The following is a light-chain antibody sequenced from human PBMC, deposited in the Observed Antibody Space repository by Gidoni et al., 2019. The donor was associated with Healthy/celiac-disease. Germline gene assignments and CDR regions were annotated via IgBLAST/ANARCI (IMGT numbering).Light chain of an antibody. J-gene: IGKJ5*01. CDR3: QQYGSSPSIT. CDR1: QNVSSSY. CDR2: GAS. V-gene: IGKV3-20*01. Sequence: ELVWTHSPGTLSSSPGERATLSRASQNVSSSYFAWYQQKPGQAPKLLIYGASSRATGIPDRFSGSGSGTDFTLTISRLEPEDFAVYYCQQYGSSPSITFGQGTRLEIK.